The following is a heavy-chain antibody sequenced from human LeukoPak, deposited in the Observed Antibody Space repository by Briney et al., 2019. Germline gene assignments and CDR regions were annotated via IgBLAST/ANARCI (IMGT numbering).Heavy chain of an antibody. V-gene: IGHV1-18*01. J-gene: IGHJ4*02. CDR1: GYTFTSSG. CDR2: ISGNNDNT. D-gene: IGHD2-15*01. Sequence: ASVRVSCKASGYTFTSSGIGWVRQAPGHGLEWRGWISGNNDNTNYAQKIQGRVNMTIDTSTSTAYMELGSLRSDDTAVYYGGREVYCDYWGQGTLVTVSS. CDR3: GREVYCDY.